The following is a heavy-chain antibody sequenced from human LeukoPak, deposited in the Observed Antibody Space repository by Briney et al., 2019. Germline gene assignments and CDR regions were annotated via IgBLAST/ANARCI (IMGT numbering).Heavy chain of an antibody. Sequence: SQTLSLTCTVSGGSISSGSYYWSWIRQPPGKGLEWIGEINHSGSTNYNPSLKSRVSISVDTSKNQVSLKLSSVTAADTAVYYCARHAFWSGYYRLDYWGQGTLVTVSS. D-gene: IGHD3-3*01. J-gene: IGHJ4*02. CDR3: ARHAFWSGYYRLDY. CDR2: INHSGST. CDR1: GGSISSGSYY. V-gene: IGHV4-39*01.